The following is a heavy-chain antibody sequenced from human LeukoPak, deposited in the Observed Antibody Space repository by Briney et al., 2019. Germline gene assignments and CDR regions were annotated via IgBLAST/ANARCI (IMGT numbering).Heavy chain of an antibody. CDR1: GDSISSSIYY. J-gene: IGHJ3*02. CDR2: IYYSGST. D-gene: IGHD3-22*01. Sequence: SETLSLTCTVSGDSISSSIYYWGWIRQPPGKGLEWIGSIYYSGSTYYNPSLKSRVTITVDTSKKQLSLKLSSATAADTAVYYCARSDSSGYYSHAFDIWGQGTMVTVSS. V-gene: IGHV4-39*07. CDR3: ARSDSSGYYSHAFDI.